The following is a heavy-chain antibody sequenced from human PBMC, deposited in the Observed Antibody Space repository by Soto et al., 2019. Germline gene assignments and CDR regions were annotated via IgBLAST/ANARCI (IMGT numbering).Heavy chain of an antibody. CDR1: GAALNSGNYY. Sequence: SEALSLTCSVSGAALNSGNYYWSWIRQVPGKGLEWIGHIYVTGAVDYNPSLRDRITISQDTSERQFSLNLRLVTAADTAVYYCARLRIATNNYKWFDPWGQGTLVTVSS. D-gene: IGHD2-21*01. CDR2: IYVTGAV. V-gene: IGHV4-31*03. J-gene: IGHJ5*02. CDR3: ARLRIATNNYKWFDP.